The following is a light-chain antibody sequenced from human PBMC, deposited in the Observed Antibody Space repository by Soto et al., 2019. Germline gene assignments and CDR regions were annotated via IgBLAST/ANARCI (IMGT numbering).Light chain of an antibody. J-gene: IGKJ2*01. CDR1: QSVRSN. CDR2: GAS. Sequence: EILMTQSPATLSVSPGERATLSCRASQSVRSNLAWYQQKPGQAPRLLIYGASTRATGMPARISGSGSGTEFTLTVSSLQSEDFEIYYCQQYDEWPPSYTFGQGTKLEI. V-gene: IGKV3-15*01. CDR3: QQYDEWPPSYT.